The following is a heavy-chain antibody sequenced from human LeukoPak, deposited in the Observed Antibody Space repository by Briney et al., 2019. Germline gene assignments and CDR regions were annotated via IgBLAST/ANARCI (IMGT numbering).Heavy chain of an antibody. CDR1: GPTFSSYW. CDR3: ARFWGPKPNMPAINYHFYYMDV. J-gene: IGHJ6*03. CDR2: IKQAGGEK. V-gene: IGHV3-7*01. Sequence: GRCLRLSCAPAGPTFSSYWMGWVRHPSGRGREWVANIKQAGGEKYYVDSVKGRSTTSTDNAKNSPHLQANCLRTTHPGVNYCARFWGPKPNMPAINYHFYYMDVWGKGTTVTVSS. D-gene: IGHD3-16*01.